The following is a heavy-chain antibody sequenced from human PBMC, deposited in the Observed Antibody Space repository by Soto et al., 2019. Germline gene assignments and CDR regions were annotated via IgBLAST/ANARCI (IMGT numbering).Heavy chain of an antibody. D-gene: IGHD6-19*01. Sequence: GGSLRLSCAASGFTFSSYAMSWVRQAPGKGLEWVSAISGSGGSTYYADSVKGRFTISRDNSKNTLYLQMNSLRAEDTAVYYCARDQWLVDRDNDAFDIWGQGTMVTVSS. CDR3: ARDQWLVDRDNDAFDI. V-gene: IGHV3-23*01. CDR2: ISGSGGST. CDR1: GFTFSSYA. J-gene: IGHJ3*02.